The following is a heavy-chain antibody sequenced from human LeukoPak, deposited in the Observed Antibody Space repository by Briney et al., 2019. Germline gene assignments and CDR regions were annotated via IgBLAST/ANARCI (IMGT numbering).Heavy chain of an antibody. CDR1: GFTFSSYA. J-gene: IGHJ4*02. Sequence: GGSLRLSCAASGFTFSSYAMHWVRQAPGQGLGWVAAISYDGSNKYYADSVKGRFTISRDNSKNTLYLQMNSLRAEETALYYCVLRDYGRFSDYWGQGTLVTVS. D-gene: IGHD4-17*01. CDR3: VLRDYGRFSDY. V-gene: IGHV3-30-3*01. CDR2: ISYDGSNK.